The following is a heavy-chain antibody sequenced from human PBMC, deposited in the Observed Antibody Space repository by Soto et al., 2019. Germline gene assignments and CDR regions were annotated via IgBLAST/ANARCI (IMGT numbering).Heavy chain of an antibody. V-gene: IGHV4-39*07. J-gene: IGHJ5*02. CDR1: GGSISSSSYY. D-gene: IGHD3-3*01. Sequence: SETLSLTCTVSGGSISSSSYYWGWIHQPPGKGLEWIGSIYYSGSTYYNPSPKSRVTISVDTSKNQFSLKLSSVTAADTAVYYCARGLNDGSGYYTWFDPWGQGTLVTVSS. CDR2: IYYSGST. CDR3: ARGLNDGSGYYTWFDP.